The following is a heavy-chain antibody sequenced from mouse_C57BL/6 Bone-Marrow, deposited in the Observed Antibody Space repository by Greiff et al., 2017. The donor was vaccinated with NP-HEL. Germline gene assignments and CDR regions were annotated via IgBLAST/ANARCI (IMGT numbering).Heavy chain of an antibody. D-gene: IGHD1-1*01. V-gene: IGHV5-6*02. CDR1: GFTFSSYG. J-gene: IGHJ4*01. CDR2: ISSGGSYT. CDR3: ATPTVVAYYAMDY. Sequence: DVKLVESGGDLVKPGGSLKLSCAASGFTFSSYGMSWVRQTPDKRLEWVATISSGGSYTYYPDSVKGRFTISRDNAKNTLYLQMSSLKSEDTAMYYCATPTVVAYYAMDYWGQGTSVTVSS.